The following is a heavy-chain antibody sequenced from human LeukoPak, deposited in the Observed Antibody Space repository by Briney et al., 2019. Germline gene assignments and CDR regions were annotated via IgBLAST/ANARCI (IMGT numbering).Heavy chain of an antibody. D-gene: IGHD3-16*02. J-gene: IGHJ4*02. CDR2: ISGSGGST. V-gene: IGHV3-23*01. CDR3: ARHRTASDY. Sequence: GGSLRLSCAASGFTFSSYAMSWVRQAPGKGLEWVSAISGSGGSTYYADSVKGRFTFSRDNAKNSLYLQMNSLRAEDTAVYYCARHRTASDYWGQGTLVTVSS. CDR1: GFTFSSYA.